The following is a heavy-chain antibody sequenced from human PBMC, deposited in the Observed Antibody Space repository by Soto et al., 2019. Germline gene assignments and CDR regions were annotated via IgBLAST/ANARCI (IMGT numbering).Heavy chain of an antibody. D-gene: IGHD1-1*01. J-gene: IGHJ4*02. CDR1: GFTFGDYA. V-gene: IGHV3-49*04. Sequence: GGSLRLSCTASGFTFGDYAMSWVRQAPGKGLEWVGFIRSKAYGGTTEYAASVEGRFTISRDDSKSIAYLQMNHLKAEDTAVYYCAKLYWNPRYFDSWGQGARVTVSS. CDR2: IRSKAYGGTT. CDR3: AKLYWNPRYFDS.